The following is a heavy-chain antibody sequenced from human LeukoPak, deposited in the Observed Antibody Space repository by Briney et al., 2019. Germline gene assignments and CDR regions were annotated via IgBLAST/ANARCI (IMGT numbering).Heavy chain of an antibody. CDR1: GFTFNRCW. V-gene: IGHV3-7*01. D-gene: IGHD2-21*02. CDR3: TSWGDTTAEYFQR. Sequence: AGGSLRLSCVVSGFTFNRCWMNWVRQAPGKGPEWVAHINPDGRDTYYVDSVKGRFTISRDNAQNSMYLQMNSLRVEDTAVYYCTSWGDTTAEYFQRWGQGTLVTVSS. J-gene: IGHJ1*01. CDR2: INPDGRDT.